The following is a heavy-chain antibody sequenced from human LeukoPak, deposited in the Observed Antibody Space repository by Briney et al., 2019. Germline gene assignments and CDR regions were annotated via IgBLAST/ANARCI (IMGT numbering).Heavy chain of an antibody. CDR3: ARLRVQNYGGNWGFDY. CDR1: GGSISSSNW. V-gene: IGHV4-4*02. Sequence: SGTLSLTCAVSGGSISSSNWWSWVRQPPGKGLEWIGEIYHSGSTNYNPSLKSRVTISIDTSKNQFSLKLSSVTAADTAVYYCARLRVQNYGGNWGFDYWGQGTLVTVSS. J-gene: IGHJ4*02. CDR2: IYHSGST. D-gene: IGHD4-23*01.